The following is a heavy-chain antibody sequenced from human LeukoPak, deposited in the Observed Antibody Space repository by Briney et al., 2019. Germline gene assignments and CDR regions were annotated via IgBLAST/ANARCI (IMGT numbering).Heavy chain of an antibody. CDR3: ARRGYCSSTSCYEYWFDP. CDR1: GGSISSSSYY. V-gene: IGHV4-39*01. Sequence: PSETLSLTCTVSGGSISSSSYYWGWIRQAPGQGLEWIGIIYYSGSTYYNPSLKSRLTISVATSKNQFSLKLSSVTATDTAVYYCARRGYCSSTSCYEYWFDPWGQGTLVTVSS. CDR2: IYYSGST. J-gene: IGHJ5*02. D-gene: IGHD2-2*01.